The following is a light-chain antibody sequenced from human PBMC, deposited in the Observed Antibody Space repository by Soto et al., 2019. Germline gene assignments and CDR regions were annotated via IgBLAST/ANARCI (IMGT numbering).Light chain of an antibody. J-gene: IGLJ2*01. Sequence: QSALTQPRSVSESPGQSVTFSCTGTSSDVGAYNYVSWYQQHPGKAPKLMIYDVAKRPSGVPDRFSGSKSGNTASLTISGLQAEDEADYYCCSYAGNYTWVFGGGTKVTVL. CDR3: CSYAGNYTWV. CDR2: DVA. V-gene: IGLV2-11*01. CDR1: SSDVGAYNY.